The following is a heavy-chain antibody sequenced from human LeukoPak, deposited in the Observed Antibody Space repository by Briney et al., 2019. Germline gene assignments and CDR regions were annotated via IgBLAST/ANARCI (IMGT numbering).Heavy chain of an antibody. V-gene: IGHV3-23*01. CDR2: ISGSGGST. J-gene: IGHJ4*02. D-gene: IGHD3-22*01. CDR1: GFTFSSYA. CDR3: AKDRGKGYYDSSGYFPFDY. Sequence: PGGSLRLSCAASGFTFSSYAMSWVRQAPGKGLEWVSAISGSGGSTYYADSVKGRFTISRDNSKNSLYLQMNSLRAEDTALYYCAKDRGKGYYDSSGYFPFDYWGQGTLVTVSS.